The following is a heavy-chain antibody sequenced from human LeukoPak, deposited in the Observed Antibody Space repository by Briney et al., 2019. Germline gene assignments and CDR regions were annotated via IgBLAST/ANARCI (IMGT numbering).Heavy chain of an antibody. CDR3: ARVGGRAYYGSGSYYRGNWFDP. V-gene: IGHV4-34*01. CDR1: GGSLSGYY. CDR2: INHSGST. D-gene: IGHD3-10*01. J-gene: IGHJ5*02. Sequence: SETLSLTCAVYGGSLSGYYWSWIRQPPGKGLEWIGEINHSGSTNYNPSLKSRATISVDTSKNQFSLKLSSVTAADTAVYYCARVGGRAYYGSGSYYRGNWFDPWGQGTLVTVSS.